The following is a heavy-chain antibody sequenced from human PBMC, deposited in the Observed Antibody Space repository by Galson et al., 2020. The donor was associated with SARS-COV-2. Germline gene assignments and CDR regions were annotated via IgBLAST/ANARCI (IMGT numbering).Heavy chain of an antibody. CDR3: ARDGQSSSGWAFDY. J-gene: IGHJ4*02. CDR1: GFTFSNYG. Sequence: GESLKISCAASGFTFSNYGMHWVRQAPGKGLEWVAQIFYDGSDKYYGDAVKGRFNISRDSSKNTVYLQMNNLRADDTAVYYCARDGQSSSGWAFDYWGQGTLVTVSS. CDR2: IFYDGSDK. D-gene: IGHD6-19*01. V-gene: IGHV3-33*01.